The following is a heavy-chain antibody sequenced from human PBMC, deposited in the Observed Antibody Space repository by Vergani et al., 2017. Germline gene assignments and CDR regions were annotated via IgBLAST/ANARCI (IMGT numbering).Heavy chain of an antibody. Sequence: EVQLLESGGGLVQPGGSLRLSCAASGFTFSSYAMSWVRQAPGKGLEWVSAISGSGGTTYSADSVKGRFTIPRDKSKTTKYLQMNSLRAEDTAVYYCAKPYSGSGSMKGWFDHWGQGTLVTVSS. V-gene: IGHV3-23*01. CDR1: GFTFSSYA. J-gene: IGHJ5*02. CDR2: ISGSGGTT. CDR3: AKPYSGSGSMKGWFDH. D-gene: IGHD3-10*01.